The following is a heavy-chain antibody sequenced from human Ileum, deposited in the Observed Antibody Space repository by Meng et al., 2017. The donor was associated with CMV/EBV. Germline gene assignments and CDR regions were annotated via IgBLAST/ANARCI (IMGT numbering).Heavy chain of an antibody. J-gene: IGHJ4*02. D-gene: IGHD6-13*01. Sequence: GESLKISCAASGFTFSSYAMSWVRQAPGKGLEWVSAISGSGGSTYYADSVKGRFTISRDNSKNTLYLQMNSLRAEDTAVYYCEKGGVYSSTWGDYWGQGTLVTVSS. V-gene: IGHV3-23*01. CDR1: GFTFSSYA. CDR3: EKGGVYSSTWGDY. CDR2: ISGSGGST.